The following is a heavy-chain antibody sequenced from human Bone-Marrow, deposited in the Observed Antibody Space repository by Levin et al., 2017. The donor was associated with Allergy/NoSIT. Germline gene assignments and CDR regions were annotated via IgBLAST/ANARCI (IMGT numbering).Heavy chain of an antibody. CDR1: GYTFSGYY. J-gene: IGHJ6*03. Sequence: RASVKVSCKASGYTFSGYYIHWVRQAPGQGLEWMGRINPNSGDTDYAQKFQGRVTMTRDTSITTTYMDLSSLRSDDTAVYYCASGSTEYFFYYYMDVWGIGTTVTVSS. V-gene: IGHV1-2*06. CDR2: INPNSGDT. D-gene: IGHD2-2*01. CDR3: ASGSTEYFFYYYMDV.